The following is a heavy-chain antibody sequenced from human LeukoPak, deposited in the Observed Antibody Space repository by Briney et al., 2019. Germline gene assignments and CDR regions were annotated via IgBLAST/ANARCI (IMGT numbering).Heavy chain of an antibody. V-gene: IGHV3-7*01. CDR2: IKQDGSEK. CDR1: GFTFSSYS. D-gene: IGHD3-9*01. J-gene: IGHJ4*02. Sequence: GGSLRLSCAASGFTFSSYSMNWVRQAPGKGLEWVANIKQDGSEKYYVDSVKGRFTISRDNAKNSLYLQMNSLRAEDTAVYYCARSPIDYWGQGTLVTVSS. CDR3: ARSPIDY.